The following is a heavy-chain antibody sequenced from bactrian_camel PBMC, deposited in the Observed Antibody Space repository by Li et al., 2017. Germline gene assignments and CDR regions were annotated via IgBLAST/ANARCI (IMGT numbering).Heavy chain of an antibody. CDR2: IRRDGDE. V-gene: IGHV3S31*01. CDR1: GYSSSRHC. CDR3: AAGTRIIVGDYCDGITN. D-gene: IGHD4*01. J-gene: IGHJ4*01. Sequence: VESGGGSVQAGGSLRLSCTHFGYSSSRHCMGWFRQAPGKAREGIAGIRRDGDEYYADSVKGRFTISQDNAKNIIYLQMNSLTPDDTAMYYCAAGTRIIVGDYCDGITNWGQGTQVTVS.